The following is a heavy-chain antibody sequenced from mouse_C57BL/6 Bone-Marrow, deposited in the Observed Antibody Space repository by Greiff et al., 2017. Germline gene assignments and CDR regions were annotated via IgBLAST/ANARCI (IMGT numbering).Heavy chain of an antibody. CDR1: GFTFSDYG. J-gene: IGHJ1*03. CDR3: ARPGDYDSYWYFDV. CDR2: ISSGSSTN. Sequence: EVQLQESGGGLVKPGGSLKLSCAASGFTFSDYGMHWVRQAPEKGLEWVAYISSGSSTNYYADTVKGRFTISTDNAKNTLFLQMTSLRSEDTAMYYCARPGDYDSYWYFDVWGTGTTVTVSS. V-gene: IGHV5-17*01. D-gene: IGHD2-4*01.